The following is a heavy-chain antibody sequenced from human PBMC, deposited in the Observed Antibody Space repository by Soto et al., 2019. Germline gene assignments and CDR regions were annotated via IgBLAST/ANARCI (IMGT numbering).Heavy chain of an antibody. CDR1: GVTFSDHS. V-gene: IGHV3-72*01. CDR2: SRNKVNGYTT. J-gene: IGHJ4*02. CDR3: AALVRGVTGADY. Sequence: EVQLVESGGGLVQPGGSLRLSCAGSGVTFSDHSMDWVRQAPGKGLEWVGRSRNKVNGYTTQYAASVKGRFTISRDDSNNSLFLQMNSLKTEDTAVYYCAALVRGVTGADYWGQGTLVTVSS. D-gene: IGHD3-10*01.